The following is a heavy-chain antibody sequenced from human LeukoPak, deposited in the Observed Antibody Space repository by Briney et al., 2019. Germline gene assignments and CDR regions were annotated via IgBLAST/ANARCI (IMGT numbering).Heavy chain of an antibody. CDR2: ISAYNGNT. D-gene: IGHD6-19*01. Sequence: ASVKLSCKASGYTITSDDISCLRQAPAQGLEWMGWISAYNGNTNYAQKLQGRVTMTTDTSTSTAYMELRSLRSDDTAVYYCARERSGWYVDYWGQGTLVTVSS. J-gene: IGHJ4*02. CDR1: GYTITSDD. V-gene: IGHV1-18*01. CDR3: ARERSGWYVDY.